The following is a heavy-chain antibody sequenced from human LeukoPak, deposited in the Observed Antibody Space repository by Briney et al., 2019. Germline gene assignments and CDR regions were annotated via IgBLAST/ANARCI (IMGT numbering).Heavy chain of an antibody. V-gene: IGHV3-23*01. D-gene: IGHD3-10*01. Sequence: PGGSLRLSCAASGFTFSDYAMSWVRQAPGKGLEWVSLISGNGGNTYYADSVKGRFTVSRDNSKNTLYLQMSSPRAEDTAVYYCARRYGSETYYNPLFDYWGQGTLVTVSS. CDR2: ISGNGGNT. J-gene: IGHJ4*02. CDR1: GFTFSDYA. CDR3: ARRYGSETYYNPLFDY.